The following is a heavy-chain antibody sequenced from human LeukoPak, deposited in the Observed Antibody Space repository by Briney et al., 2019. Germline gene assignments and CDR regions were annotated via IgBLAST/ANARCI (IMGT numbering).Heavy chain of an antibody. J-gene: IGHJ4*02. Sequence: GGSLRLSYAASGFTFSSYGMHWVRQAPGKGLEWVAVISYDGSNKYYADSVKGRFTISRDNSKNTLYLQMNSLRAEDTAVYYCAKEYYYDSSGYYYPDLDYWGQGTLVTVSS. CDR3: AKEYYYDSSGYYYPDLDY. D-gene: IGHD3-22*01. CDR2: ISYDGSNK. V-gene: IGHV3-30*18. CDR1: GFTFSSYG.